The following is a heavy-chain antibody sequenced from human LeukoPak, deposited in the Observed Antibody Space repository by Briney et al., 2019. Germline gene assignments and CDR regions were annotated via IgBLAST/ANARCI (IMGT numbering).Heavy chain of an antibody. CDR3: AKTYYSDSFDY. CDR1: GFTFRSYA. Sequence: GGSLRLSCAASGFTFRSYAMNWARQAPGKGLEWVSVISDTGGSTYYAASVKGRFTVSRDNSQNALYLQMNSLRAEDTAVYYCAKTYYSDSFDYWGQGTLVTVSS. J-gene: IGHJ4*02. D-gene: IGHD3-22*01. CDR2: ISDTGGST. V-gene: IGHV3-23*01.